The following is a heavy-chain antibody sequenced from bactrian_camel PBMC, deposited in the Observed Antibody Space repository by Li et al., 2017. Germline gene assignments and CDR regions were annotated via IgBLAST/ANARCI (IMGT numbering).Heavy chain of an antibody. V-gene: IGHV3S53*01. D-gene: IGHD2*01. Sequence: VQLVESGGGSVQAGGSLRLSCAVSPYTSSPYRMGWFRQAPGKEREGVAAIFDDDSAMYGDSVKGRFTISQDGAENTLYLQMNSLKPEDAAMYYCAAERVCSGGWPRTETDEYNYWGQGTQVTVS. CDR3: AAERVCSGGWPRTETDEYNY. J-gene: IGHJ4*01. CDR1: PYTSSPYR. CDR2: IFDDDSA.